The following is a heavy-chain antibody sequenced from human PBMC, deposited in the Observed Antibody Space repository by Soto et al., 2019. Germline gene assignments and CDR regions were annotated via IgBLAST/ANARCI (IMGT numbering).Heavy chain of an antibody. CDR3: ASMTTVTNIDY. CDR1: GGSISSGGYS. J-gene: IGHJ4*02. D-gene: IGHD4-17*01. Sequence: PSETLSLTCAVSGGSISSGGYSWSWIRQPPGKGLEWIGYIYHSGSTYYNPSLKSRVTISVDRSKNQFSLELSSVTAADTAVYYCASMTTVTNIDYWRQGTLVILSS. CDR2: IYHSGST. V-gene: IGHV4-30-2*01.